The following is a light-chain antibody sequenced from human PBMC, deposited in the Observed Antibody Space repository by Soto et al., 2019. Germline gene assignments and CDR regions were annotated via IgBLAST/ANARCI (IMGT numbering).Light chain of an antibody. V-gene: IGKV3-20*01. J-gene: IGKJ1*01. CDR2: GAS. CDR1: QSVSSSY. CDR3: QQYNDWPPT. Sequence: EIVLKQSAGTLSLTPGDTATVSCRASQSVSSSYLAGYQQKPGQAPSLLIDGASTRATDIPARFSGGGSGTDFTLTIIRMEPEDFAVYYCQQYNDWPPTFGQGTKVDIK.